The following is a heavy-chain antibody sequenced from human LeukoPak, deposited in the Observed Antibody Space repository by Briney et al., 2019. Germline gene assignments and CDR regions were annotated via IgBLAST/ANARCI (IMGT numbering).Heavy chain of an antibody. D-gene: IGHD1-26*01. J-gene: IGHJ5*02. CDR1: GDSISSGGYS. CDR2: IYHSGST. V-gene: IGHV4-30-2*01. CDR3: ARDKLRYWFDP. Sequence: PSETLSLTCAVSGDSISSGGYSWSWIRQPPGKGLEWIGYIYHSGSTYYNPSLKSRVTISVDRSKNQFSLKLSSVTAADTAVYYCARDKLRYWFDPWGQGTLVTVSS.